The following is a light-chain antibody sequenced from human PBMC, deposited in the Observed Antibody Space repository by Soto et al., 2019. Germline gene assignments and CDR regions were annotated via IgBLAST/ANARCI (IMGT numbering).Light chain of an antibody. Sequence: QSALTQPPSASGSPGQSVAISCTGTASDIGGYTFVSWYQQHPGKAPKLLIYDVNKRPSGVPDRFSGSKSGNTASLTVSGLQAQDEADYCCRPHGGTNPYVFGTGTKVTVL. CDR2: DVN. CDR1: ASDIGGYTF. CDR3: RPHGGTNPYV. J-gene: IGLJ1*01. V-gene: IGLV2-8*01.